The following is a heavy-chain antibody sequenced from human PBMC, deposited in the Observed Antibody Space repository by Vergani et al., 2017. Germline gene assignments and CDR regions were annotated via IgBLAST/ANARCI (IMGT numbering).Heavy chain of an antibody. J-gene: IGHJ6*03. V-gene: IGHV3-7*01. CDR2: IKQDGSEK. D-gene: IGHD2-2*01. Sequence: EVQLVESGGGLVQHGGSLRLSCAASGFTFSSYWMSWVRQAPGKGLEWVANIKQDGSEKYYVDSVKGRFTISRDNAKNSLYLQMNSLRAEDTAVYYCARPQTDCSSTSCYRYYYYYMDVWGKGTTVTVSS. CDR1: GFTFSSYW. CDR3: ARPQTDCSSTSCYRYYYYYMDV.